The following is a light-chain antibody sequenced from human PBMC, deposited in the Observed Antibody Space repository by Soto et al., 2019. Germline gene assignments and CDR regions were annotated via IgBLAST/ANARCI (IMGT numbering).Light chain of an antibody. J-gene: IGLJ1*01. CDR3: ISYAVTTSYV. CDR1: SSDVGGYNF. Sequence: QSALTQPPSASGSPGQAVTISCTGTSSDVGGYNFVSWYQQHPDKAPKLMIYEVAKRPSGVPDRFSGSKSGNTASLTVSGLQDEDEADYYCISYAVTTSYVFGTGTKVTVL. V-gene: IGLV2-8*01. CDR2: EVA.